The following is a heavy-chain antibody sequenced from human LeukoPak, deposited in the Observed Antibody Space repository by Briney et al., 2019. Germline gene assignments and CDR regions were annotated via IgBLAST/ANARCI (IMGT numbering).Heavy chain of an antibody. CDR3: ATAYSSGCY. V-gene: IGHV3-30-3*01. CDR2: ISYDGSNK. Sequence: GGSLRLSCIASGFIFKNAWMSWVRQAPGKGLEWVAVISYDGSNKYYADSVKGRFTISRDNSKNTLYLQMNSLRAEDTAVYYCATAYSSGCYWGQGSPVTVSS. D-gene: IGHD6-19*01. J-gene: IGHJ4*02. CDR1: GFIFKNAW.